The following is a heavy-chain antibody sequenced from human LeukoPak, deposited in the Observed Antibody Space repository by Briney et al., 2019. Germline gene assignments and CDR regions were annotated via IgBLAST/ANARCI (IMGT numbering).Heavy chain of an antibody. CDR2: IYYSGST. J-gene: IGHJ4*02. CDR1: GGSISNYY. V-gene: IGHV4-59*01. Sequence: PSETLSLTCTVSGGSISNYYWSWIRQPPGKGLEWIGYIYYSGSTNHNPSLKSRVTISVDTSNNQFSLKLSSVTAADTAVYYCARSGSKVMTAINFWGQGTLVTVSS. D-gene: IGHD2-21*02. CDR3: ARSGSKVMTAINF.